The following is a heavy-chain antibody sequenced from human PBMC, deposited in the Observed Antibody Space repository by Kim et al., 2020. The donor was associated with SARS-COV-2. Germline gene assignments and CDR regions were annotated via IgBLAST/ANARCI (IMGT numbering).Heavy chain of an antibody. CDR2: IYSGGSST. D-gene: IGHD6-13*01. Sequence: VGSLRLSCAASGFTFSSYAMSWVRQAPGKGLEWVSVIYSGGSSTYYADSVKGRFTISRDNSKNTLYLQMNSLRAEDTAVYYCANTGYSSSWPDFDYWGQGTLVTVSS. V-gene: IGHV3-23*03. J-gene: IGHJ4*02. CDR3: ANTGYSSSWPDFDY. CDR1: GFTFSSYA.